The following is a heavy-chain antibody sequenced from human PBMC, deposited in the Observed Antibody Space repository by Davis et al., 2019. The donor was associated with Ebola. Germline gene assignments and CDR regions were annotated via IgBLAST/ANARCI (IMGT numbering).Heavy chain of an antibody. CDR3: TRGRHSETTYDDY. CDR2: ISVSSGYI. V-gene: IGHV3-11*06. Sequence: GESLKISCAASGFTFSDYYMSWIRQAPGKGLEWVSSISVSSGYIYYEDSVKGRFTISRDNAKNSLFLQMNSLRADDTAVYYCTRGRHSETTYDDYWGQGTLVTVSS. D-gene: IGHD2/OR15-2a*01. CDR1: GFTFSDYY. J-gene: IGHJ4*02.